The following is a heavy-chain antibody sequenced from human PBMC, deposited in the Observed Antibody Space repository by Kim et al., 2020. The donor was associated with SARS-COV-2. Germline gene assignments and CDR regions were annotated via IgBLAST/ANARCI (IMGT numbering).Heavy chain of an antibody. J-gene: IGHJ6*02. CDR2: ISYDGSNK. CDR1: GITFSSDA. CDR3: ARVLAEDYYLDYYGMDV. V-gene: IGHV3-30-3*01. Sequence: GGSLRLSCAASGITFSSDAMHWVRQAPGKGLEWVAVISYDGSNKYYADSVKGRFTMSRDNSKNTLYLQMNSLRAEDTAVYYCARVLAEDYYLDYYGMDVWGQGTKVTVPS. D-gene: IGHD3-22*01.